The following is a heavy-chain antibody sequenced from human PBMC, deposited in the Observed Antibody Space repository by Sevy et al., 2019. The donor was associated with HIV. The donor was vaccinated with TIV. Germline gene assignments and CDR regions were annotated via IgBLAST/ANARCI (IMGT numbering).Heavy chain of an antibody. CDR1: GFTFSSYW. CDR2: IKQDGSEK. V-gene: IGHV3-7*03. Sequence: GGSLRLSCAASGFTFSSYWMSWVRQAPGMGLEWVANIKQDGSEKYYVDSVKGRFTISRDNAKNSLYLQMNSLRAEDTAVYYCARALGYCSGGSCYLPGGWFDPWGQRTLVTVSS. J-gene: IGHJ5*02. D-gene: IGHD2-15*01. CDR3: ARALGYCSGGSCYLPGGWFDP.